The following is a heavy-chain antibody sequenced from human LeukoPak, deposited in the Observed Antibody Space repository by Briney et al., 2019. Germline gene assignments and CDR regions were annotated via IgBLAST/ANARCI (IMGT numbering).Heavy chain of an antibody. V-gene: IGHV5-51*01. CDR2: IYPGDSDT. D-gene: IGHD6-13*01. J-gene: IGHJ4*02. CDR1: GYSFTNYW. Sequence: GESLKISCKGSGYSFTNYWIGWVRQMPGKGLDWMGIIYPGDSDTRYSPSFQGQVTISADKSINTAYLQWSSLKASDTAMYYCARQTRGGIAAAGSDYWGQGTLVTVSS. CDR3: ARQTRGGIAAAGSDY.